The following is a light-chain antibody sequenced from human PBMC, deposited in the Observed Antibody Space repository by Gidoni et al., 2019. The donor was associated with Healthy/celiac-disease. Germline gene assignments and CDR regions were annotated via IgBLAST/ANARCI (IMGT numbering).Light chain of an antibody. CDR3: MQGTHWPLT. CDR1: QSLVYSDGNTY. V-gene: IGKV2-30*01. CDR2: KVS. J-gene: IGKJ3*01. Sequence: DVVMTQSPLSLPVTLGQPASISCRSSQSLVYSDGNTYLNWFQQSPGQSPRRLIYKVSNRDSGVPDRFSGSGSGTDFTLKISRVEAEDVGVYYCMQGTHWPLTFGPGTKVDIK.